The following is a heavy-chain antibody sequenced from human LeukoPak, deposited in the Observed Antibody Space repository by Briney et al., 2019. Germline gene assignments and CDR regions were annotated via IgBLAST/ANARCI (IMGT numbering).Heavy chain of an antibody. J-gene: IGHJ4*02. CDR2: IYSGGST. V-gene: IGHV3-53*01. CDR3: ARVAAVYPRYCSSTSCYAQYFDY. D-gene: IGHD2-2*01. Sequence: PGGSLRLSCAASGFTFSSYAMNWVRQAPGKGLEWVSVIYSGGSTYYADSVKGRFTISRDNSKNTLYLQMNSLRAEDTAVYYCARVAAVYPRYCSSTSCYAQYFDYWGQGTLVTVSS. CDR1: GFTFSSYA.